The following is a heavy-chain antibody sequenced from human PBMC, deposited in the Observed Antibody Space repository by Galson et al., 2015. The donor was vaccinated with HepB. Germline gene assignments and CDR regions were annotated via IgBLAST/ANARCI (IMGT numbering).Heavy chain of an antibody. V-gene: IGHV1-69*06. CDR3: ARQDYYGSGTYPPWYGLDV. J-gene: IGHJ6*02. Sequence: SGGNFNNFAITWVRQAPGQGLEWVGRIIPAFGAANYAQKFQGRLTISADKSTGTAYMDLTNLRSEDTAVYYCARQDYYGSGTYPPWYGLDVWGQGTTVTVSS. D-gene: IGHD3-10*01. CDR1: GGNFNNFA. CDR2: IIPAFGAA.